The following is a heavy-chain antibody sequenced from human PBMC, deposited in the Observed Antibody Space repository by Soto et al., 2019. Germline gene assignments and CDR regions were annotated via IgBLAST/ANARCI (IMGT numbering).Heavy chain of an antibody. CDR3: ARLRPDGYYGMDV. V-gene: IGHV1-58*01. CDR1: GITFRRTA. J-gene: IGHJ6*02. D-gene: IGHD2-21*02. Sequence: SVKVSCKASGITFRRTAVQWMRQARGQRLEWIGRIVVGTGSTTYAQIVQERIAITRDKSISTAYLQWSSLKASDTAMYYCARLRPDGYYGMDVWGQGTTVTVSS. CDR2: IVVGTGST.